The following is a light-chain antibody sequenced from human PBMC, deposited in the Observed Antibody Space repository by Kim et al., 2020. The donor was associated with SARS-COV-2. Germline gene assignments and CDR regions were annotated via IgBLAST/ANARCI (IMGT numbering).Light chain of an antibody. J-gene: IGKJ5*01. CDR3: QQYDAPPFT. CDR1: EDVSDY. CDR2: DAA. Sequence: ASVGDRVTITCQASEDVSDYFNWYHQKPGEAPKVLIQDAANLESGVPSRFSRGGYGTEFSLTISSVQPEDIGTYYCQQYDAPPFTFGQGTRLEIK. V-gene: IGKV1-33*01.